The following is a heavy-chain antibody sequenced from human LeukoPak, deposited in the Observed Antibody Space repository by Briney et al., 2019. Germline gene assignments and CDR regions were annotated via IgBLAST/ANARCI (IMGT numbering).Heavy chain of an antibody. J-gene: IGHJ4*02. CDR2: IGRSGGST. Sequence: PGGSLRLSCAASGFTFSSYAMSWVRQAPGKGLEWVSVIGRSGGSTYHAASVKGRFTISRDNSKNTLYLQMNSLRAEDTAVYYCARDSGVQYCSSTSCYGSFDYWGQGTLVTVSS. D-gene: IGHD2-2*01. CDR1: GFTFSSYA. V-gene: IGHV3-23*01. CDR3: ARDSGVQYCSSTSCYGSFDY.